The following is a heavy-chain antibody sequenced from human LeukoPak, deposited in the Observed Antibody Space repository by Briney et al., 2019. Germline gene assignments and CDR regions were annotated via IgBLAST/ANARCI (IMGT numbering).Heavy chain of an antibody. CDR3: AKDGWVVPAAINPQVWFDP. Sequence: GGSLRLSCAASGFTFSSYWMHWVRQAPGKGLVWVSRINSDGSSTSYADSVKGRFTISRDNAKNTLYLQMNSLRAEDTAVYYCAKDGWVVPAAINPQVWFDPWGQGTLVTVSS. CDR2: INSDGSST. CDR1: GFTFSSYW. V-gene: IGHV3-74*01. D-gene: IGHD2-2*01. J-gene: IGHJ5*02.